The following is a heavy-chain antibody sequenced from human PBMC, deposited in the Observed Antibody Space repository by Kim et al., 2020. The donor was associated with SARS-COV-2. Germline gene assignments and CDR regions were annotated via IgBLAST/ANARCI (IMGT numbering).Heavy chain of an antibody. CDR3: ATDYGSGIYYFVY. Sequence: HYSDSVKGRFTVSRDNAKNSLYLQMNSLRAEDTAVYYCATDYGSGIYYFVYWGQGTLVTVSS. V-gene: IGHV3-48*03. D-gene: IGHD3-10*01. J-gene: IGHJ4*02.